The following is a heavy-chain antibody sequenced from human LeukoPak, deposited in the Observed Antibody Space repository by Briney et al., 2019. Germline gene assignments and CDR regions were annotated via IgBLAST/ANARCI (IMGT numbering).Heavy chain of an antibody. CDR2: ISSSGSTI. D-gene: IGHD3-22*01. Sequence: GGSLRLSCAASGFTFSSYEMNWVRQAPGKGLEWVSYISSSGSTIYYADSVKGRFTISRDNAKNSLYLQMNSLRAEDTAVYYCARDLGYYDSSGYSYFDYWGQGALVTVSS. J-gene: IGHJ4*02. CDR1: GFTFSSYE. CDR3: ARDLGYYDSSGYSYFDY. V-gene: IGHV3-48*03.